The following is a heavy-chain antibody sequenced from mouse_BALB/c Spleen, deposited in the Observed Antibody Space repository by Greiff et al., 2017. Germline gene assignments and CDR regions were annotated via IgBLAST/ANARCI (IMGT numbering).Heavy chain of an antibody. CDR2: IYPGDGDT. D-gene: IGHD2-1*01. CDR1: GYTFTSYW. CDR3: ARGGKENYAMDY. J-gene: IGHJ4*01. Sequence: QVQLQQSGAELARPGASVKLSCKASGYTFTSYWMQWVKQRPGQGLEWIGAIYPGDGDTRYTQKFKGKATLTADKSSSTAYMQLSSLASEDSAVYYCARGGKENYAMDYWGQGTSVTVSS. V-gene: IGHV1-87*01.